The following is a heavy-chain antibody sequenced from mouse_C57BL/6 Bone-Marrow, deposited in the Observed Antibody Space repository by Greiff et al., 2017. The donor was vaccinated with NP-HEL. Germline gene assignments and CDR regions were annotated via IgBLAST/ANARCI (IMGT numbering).Heavy chain of an antibody. CDR1: GYTFTSYW. J-gene: IGHJ2*01. Sequence: QVQLQQPGAELVMPGASVKLSCKASGYTFTSYWMHWVKQRPGQGLEWIGEIDPSDSYTNYNQKFKGKSTLTVDKSSSTAYMQLSSLTSEDSAVYYCARTGNHFPYYFDYWGQGTTLTVSS. D-gene: IGHD2-1*01. CDR3: ARTGNHFPYYFDY. CDR2: IDPSDSYT. V-gene: IGHV1-69*01.